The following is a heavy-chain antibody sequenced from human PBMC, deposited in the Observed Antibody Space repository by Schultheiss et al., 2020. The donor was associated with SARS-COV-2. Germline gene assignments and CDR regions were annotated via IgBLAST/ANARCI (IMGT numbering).Heavy chain of an antibody. CDR1: GGSISSYY. Sequence: SETLSLTCTVSGGSISSYYWSWIRQPPGKGLEWIGEINHSGSTNYNPSLKSRVTISVDTSKNQFSLKLSSVTAADTAVYYCARVVVPAATYYYYGMDVWGQGTTVTVSS. CDR3: ARVVVPAATYYYYGMDV. D-gene: IGHD2-2*01. CDR2: INHSGST. V-gene: IGHV4-34*01. J-gene: IGHJ6*02.